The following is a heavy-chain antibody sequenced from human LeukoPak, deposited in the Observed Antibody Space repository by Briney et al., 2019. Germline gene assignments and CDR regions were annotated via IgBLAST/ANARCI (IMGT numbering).Heavy chain of an antibody. CDR3: ARAPILPDI. D-gene: IGHD2-15*01. J-gene: IGHJ3*02. CDR1: GGSISSYY. V-gene: IGHV4-59*01. Sequence: PSETLSLTCTVSGGSISSYYWSWIRQPPGKGLEWIGYIYYSGSTNYNPSLKSRVTISVDTSKNQFSLKPSSVTAADTAVYYCARAPILPDIWGQGTMVTVSS. CDR2: IYYSGST.